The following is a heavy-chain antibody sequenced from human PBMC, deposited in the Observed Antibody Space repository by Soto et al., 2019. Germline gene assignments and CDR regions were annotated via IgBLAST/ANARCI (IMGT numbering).Heavy chain of an antibody. Sequence: SVKVSCKASGCTFSSYAISWVRQAPGQGLEWMGGIIPIFGTANYAQKFQGRVTITADESTSTAYMELSSLRSEDTAVYYCARERAKYGGYVEYWGQGTLGIVSS. CDR1: GCTFSSYA. CDR3: ARERAKYGGYVEY. V-gene: IGHV1-69*13. J-gene: IGHJ4*02. CDR2: IIPIFGTA. D-gene: IGHD2-15*01.